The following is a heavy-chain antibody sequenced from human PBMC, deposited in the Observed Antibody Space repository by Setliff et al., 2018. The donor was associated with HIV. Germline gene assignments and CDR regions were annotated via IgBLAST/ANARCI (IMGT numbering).Heavy chain of an antibody. J-gene: IGHJ4*02. CDR3: ARQKKSSSWPPNDY. CDR2: INHNKSS. D-gene: IGHD2-2*01. Sequence: ASETLSLTCAVYGESLSDYYWSWIRQPPGKGLEWIGEINHNKSSDYNPSLKSRVTMSVDTSKNQFSLKVKSVTAADTAVYYCARQKKSSSWPPNDYWGQGTLVTVSS. V-gene: IGHV4-34*01. CDR1: GESLSDYY.